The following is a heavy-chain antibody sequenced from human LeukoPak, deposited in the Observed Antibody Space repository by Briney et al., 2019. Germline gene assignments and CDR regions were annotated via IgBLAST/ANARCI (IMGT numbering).Heavy chain of an antibody. V-gene: IGHV3-53*01. Sequence: GGSLRLSCAASGFTVNSNYMNWVRQAPGKGLEWVSVLYSDGRTYYADSVKGRFTISRDTSKNTLYLQVNSLRAEDTAVYYCARRHSDWGQGTLVTVSS. CDR1: GFTVNSNY. CDR2: LYSDGRT. CDR3: ARRHSD. J-gene: IGHJ4*02.